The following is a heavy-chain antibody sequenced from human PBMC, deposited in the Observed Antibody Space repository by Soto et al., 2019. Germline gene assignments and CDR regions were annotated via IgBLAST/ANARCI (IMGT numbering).Heavy chain of an antibody. CDR3: ASGGHYDLIPRPFDY. Sequence: PGGSLRLSCAASGFTFSSYWMHWVRQAPGKGLVWVSRINSDGSSTSYADSVKGRFTISRDNAKNTLYLQMNSLRAEDTAVYYCASGGHYDLIPRPFDYWGQGTLVTVSS. J-gene: IGHJ4*02. CDR1: GFTFSSYW. V-gene: IGHV3-74*01. D-gene: IGHD3-3*01. CDR2: INSDGSST.